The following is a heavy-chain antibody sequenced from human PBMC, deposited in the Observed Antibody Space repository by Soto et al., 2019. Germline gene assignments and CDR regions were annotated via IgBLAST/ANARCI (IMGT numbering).Heavy chain of an antibody. CDR1: GFTFSSYA. V-gene: IGHV3-23*01. CDR3: AKGDSSPVAARPSQYYFDY. D-gene: IGHD6-6*01. J-gene: IGHJ4*02. Sequence: EVQLLESGGGLVQPGGSLRLSCAASGFTFSSYAMSWVRQAPGKGLEWVSAISGSGGSTYYADSVKGRFTISRDNSKNTLYLKMNSLRAEDTAVYYCAKGDSSPVAARPSQYYFDYWGQGTLVTVS. CDR2: ISGSGGST.